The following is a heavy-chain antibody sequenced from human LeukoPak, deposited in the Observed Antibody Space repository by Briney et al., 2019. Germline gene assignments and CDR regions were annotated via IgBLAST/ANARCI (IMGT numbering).Heavy chain of an antibody. J-gene: IGHJ2*01. V-gene: IGHV4-59*01. CDR3: ARAPTYYYDSVGYPL. D-gene: IGHD3-22*01. Sequence: SETLSLTCTVSIGSLSRYYWNWIRQSPGKGLEWIGYIYYFGSTRYNPSLKSRVTMSVDTSKNQFSLELSSVTAADTAVYYCARAPTYYYDSVGYPLWGRGTLVTVSS. CDR2: IYYFGST. CDR1: IGSLSRYY.